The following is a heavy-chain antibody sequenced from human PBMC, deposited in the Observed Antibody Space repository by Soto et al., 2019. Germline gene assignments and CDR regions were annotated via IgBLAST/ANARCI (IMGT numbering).Heavy chain of an antibody. CDR1: GFTFSSYS. J-gene: IGHJ6*02. CDR3: ARDLGGKDFTLAPLYDYYGMDV. CDR2: ISSSSSTI. D-gene: IGHD3-16*01. Sequence: EVQLVESGGGLVQPGGSLRLSCAASGFTFSSYSMNWVRQAPGKGLEWVSYISSSSSTIYYADSVKGRFTISRDNAKNALYLQINRLRDEDTAVYYCARDLGGKDFTLAPLYDYYGMDVWGQGTTVTVSS. V-gene: IGHV3-48*02.